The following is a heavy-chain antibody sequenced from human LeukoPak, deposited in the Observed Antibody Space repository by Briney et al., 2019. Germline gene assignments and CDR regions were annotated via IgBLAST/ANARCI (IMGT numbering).Heavy chain of an antibody. D-gene: IGHD6-6*01. Sequence: SETLSLTCAVYGGSFSGYYWSWIRQPPGKGLEWIGEINHSGSTNYNPSLKSRVTISVDTSKNQFSLKLSSVTAADAAVYYCARRRYSSSAGNDYWGQGTLVTVSS. CDR3: ARRRYSSSAGNDY. CDR2: INHSGST. CDR1: GGSFSGYY. V-gene: IGHV4-34*01. J-gene: IGHJ4*02.